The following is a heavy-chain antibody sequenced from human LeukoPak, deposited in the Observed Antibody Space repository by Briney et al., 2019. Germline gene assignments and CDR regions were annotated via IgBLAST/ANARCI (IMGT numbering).Heavy chain of an antibody. CDR1: GFTFSSYW. J-gene: IGHJ4*02. D-gene: IGHD3-9*01. V-gene: IGHV3-7*01. CDR3: ARDGSYDILTGYYEVFDY. Sequence: GGSLRLSCAASGFTFSSYWMSWVRQAPGKGLEWVANIKQDGSEKYYVDSVKGRFTISRDNAKNSLYLQMNSLRAEDTAVYYCARDGSYDILTGYYEVFDYWGQGTLVTVSS. CDR2: IKQDGSEK.